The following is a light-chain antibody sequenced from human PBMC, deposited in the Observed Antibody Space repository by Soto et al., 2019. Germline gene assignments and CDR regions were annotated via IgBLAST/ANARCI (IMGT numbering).Light chain of an antibody. Sequence: ETVMTQSPATLSVSPGERATLSCRASQSVDSNLAWYQQKPGQAPRLLIYGASTRSTGVPARFSGSGSGTEYTLSISSLQSEDSAVYFCQHYYNWPPITFGQGTRLEIK. V-gene: IGKV3-15*01. CDR1: QSVDSN. J-gene: IGKJ5*01. CDR3: QHYYNWPPIT. CDR2: GAS.